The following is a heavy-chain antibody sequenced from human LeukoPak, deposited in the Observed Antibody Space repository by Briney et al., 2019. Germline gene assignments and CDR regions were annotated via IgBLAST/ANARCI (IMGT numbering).Heavy chain of an antibody. D-gene: IGHD6-6*01. Sequence: SETLSLTCTVSGGSVSSSSYYWAWIRQPPGKGLEWIGYIYYSGSTNYNPSLKSRATISVDTSKNQFSLKLSSVTAADTAVYYCARESSSSSYYYYYYMDVWGKGTTVTVSS. V-gene: IGHV4-61*01. CDR2: IYYSGST. J-gene: IGHJ6*03. CDR3: ARESSSSSYYYYYYMDV. CDR1: GGSVSSSSYY.